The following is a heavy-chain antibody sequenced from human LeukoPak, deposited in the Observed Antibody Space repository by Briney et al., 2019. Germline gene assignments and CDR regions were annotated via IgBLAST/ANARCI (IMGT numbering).Heavy chain of an antibody. V-gene: IGHV4-59*01. D-gene: IGHD2-8*02. CDR3: ARDTGLKKLPYYAYYYIDV. J-gene: IGHJ6*03. CDR1: GGSINSAY. CDR2: IYYSET. Sequence: SETLSLTCIVSGGSINSAYWTRIRQPPGKGLEWIGHIYYSETNYNPSLKSRVTISVDTSKNQFSLTLYSVTAADTAVYYCARDTGLKKLPYYAYYYIDVWGKGTTVTVSS.